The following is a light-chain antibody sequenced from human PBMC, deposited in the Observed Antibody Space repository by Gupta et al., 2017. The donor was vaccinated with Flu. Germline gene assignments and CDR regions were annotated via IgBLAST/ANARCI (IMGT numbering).Light chain of an antibody. Sequence: QSVPVQPPSAPGPPGQPVTIPCSGRDSNIGGHTVNWYQHLPGTAPKLLISGANQRPSGVPDRFSASKSGTSASLAISGLQSEDEADYYCAAWDHSLNGYVFGIGTKVTVL. CDR3: AAWDHSLNGYV. J-gene: IGLJ1*01. V-gene: IGLV1-44*01. CDR1: DSNIGGHT. CDR2: GAN.